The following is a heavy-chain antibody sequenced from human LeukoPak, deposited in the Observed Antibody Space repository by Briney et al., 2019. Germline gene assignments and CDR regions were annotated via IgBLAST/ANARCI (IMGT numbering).Heavy chain of an antibody. D-gene: IGHD2-2*02. V-gene: IGHV3-33*01. J-gene: IGHJ5*02. CDR1: GFTFSSYG. Sequence: GGSLRLSCAASGFTFSSYGMHWVRQAPGKGLEWVAVIWYDGSNKYYADSVKGRFTISRDNSKNTLYLQMNGLRAEDTAVYYCARKGKYCSSTSCYTGWFDPWGQGTLVTVSS. CDR2: IWYDGSNK. CDR3: ARKGKYCSSTSCYTGWFDP.